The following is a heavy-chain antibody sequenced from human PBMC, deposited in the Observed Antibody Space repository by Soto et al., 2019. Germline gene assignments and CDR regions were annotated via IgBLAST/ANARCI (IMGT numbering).Heavy chain of an antibody. D-gene: IGHD6-19*01. V-gene: IGHV1-8*01. J-gene: IGHJ6*03. CDR2: MNPNSGNT. CDR1: GYTFTSYD. Sequence: ASVKVSCKASGYTFTSYDINWVRQATGQGLEWMGWMNPNSGNTGYAQKFQGRVTMTRNTSISTAYMELSSLRSEDTAVYYCARGLAVADPYYYYYMDVWGKGPTVTVSS. CDR3: ARGLAVADPYYYYYMDV.